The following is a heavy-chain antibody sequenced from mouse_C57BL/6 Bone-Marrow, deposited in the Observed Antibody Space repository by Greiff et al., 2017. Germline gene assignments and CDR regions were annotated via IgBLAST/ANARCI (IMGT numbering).Heavy chain of an antibody. CDR1: GYTFTSYW. V-gene: IGHV1-50*01. CDR2: IDPSDSYT. J-gene: IGHJ2*01. Sequence: QVQLKQPGAELVKPGASVKLSCKASGYTFTSYWMQWVKQRPGQGLEWIGEIDPSDSYTNYNQKFKGKATLTVDTSSSTAYMQLSSLTSEDSAVYYCARWGRWLLDYWGQGTTRTVSS. CDR3: ARWGRWLLDY. D-gene: IGHD2-3*01.